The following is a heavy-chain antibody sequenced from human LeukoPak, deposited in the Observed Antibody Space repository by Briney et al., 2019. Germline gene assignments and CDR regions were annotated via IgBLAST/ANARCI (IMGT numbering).Heavy chain of an antibody. V-gene: IGHV3-30*02. CDR1: GFPFSNFG. CDR3: AELGITMIGGV. J-gene: IGHJ6*04. Sequence: PGGSLRLSCAVSGFPFSNFGMHWVRQAPGKGLDWVTFIHSDGTDKDYADSVRGRFTISRDNAKNSLYLQTNSLRAEDTAVYYCAELGITMIGGVWGKGTTVTISS. CDR2: IHSDGTDK. D-gene: IGHD3-10*02.